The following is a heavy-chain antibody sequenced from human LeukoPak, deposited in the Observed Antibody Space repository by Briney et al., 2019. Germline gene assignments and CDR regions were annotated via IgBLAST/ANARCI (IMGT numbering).Heavy chain of an antibody. D-gene: IGHD4/OR15-4a*01. CDR2: IYASGSN. Sequence: SETLSLTCTVSGASISNYYWSWIRQPAGKGLEWIGRIYASGSNNYKPSLKSRVTMSVDTSKNQFSLKLSSVTAADTAVYYCARDGDYIRHWYFDLWGRGTLVTVSS. V-gene: IGHV4-4*07. CDR1: GASISNYY. J-gene: IGHJ2*01. CDR3: ARDGDYIRHWYFDL.